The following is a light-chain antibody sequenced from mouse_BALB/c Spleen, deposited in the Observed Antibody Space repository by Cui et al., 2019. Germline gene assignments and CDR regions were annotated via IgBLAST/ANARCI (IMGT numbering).Light chain of an antibody. CDR3: QQLSSNPRT. Sequence: QIVLTQSPALMSASPGEKVTMTCSASSSVSYMYWYQQKPRSSPKPWIYLTSNLASGVPARFSGSGSGTSYSLTISSMEAEDAATYYCQQLSSNPRTFGGGTKLEIK. V-gene: IGKV4-68*01. CDR1: SSVSY. CDR2: LTS. J-gene: IGKJ1*01.